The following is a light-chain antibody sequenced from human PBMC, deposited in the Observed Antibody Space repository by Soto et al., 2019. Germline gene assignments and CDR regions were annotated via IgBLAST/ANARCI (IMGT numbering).Light chain of an antibody. V-gene: IGKV3-11*01. CDR1: QSVTRY. CDR3: QRTYNAPFT. J-gene: IGKJ3*01. Sequence: EIVLTQSPATLSLSPGERATLSCRASQSVTRYLAWYQQRPGQTPRLLIYDASNRATGIPARFSGSGSGTDFTLSISSLEPEDFATYYCQRTYNAPFTFGPGTKVSIK. CDR2: DAS.